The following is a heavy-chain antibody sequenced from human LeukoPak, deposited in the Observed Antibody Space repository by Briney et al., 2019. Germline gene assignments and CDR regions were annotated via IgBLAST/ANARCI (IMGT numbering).Heavy chain of an antibody. V-gene: IGHV3-23*01. J-gene: IGHJ6*02. CDR3: AKGDGDYGYYYYGMDV. Sequence: GGSLRLSCAASGSTFSSYAMSWVRQAPGKGLEWVSAISGSGGSTYYADSVKGRFTISRDNSKNTLYLQMNSLRAEDTAVYYCAKGDGDYGYYYYGMDVWGQGTTVTVSS. D-gene: IGHD4-17*01. CDR1: GSTFSSYA. CDR2: ISGSGGST.